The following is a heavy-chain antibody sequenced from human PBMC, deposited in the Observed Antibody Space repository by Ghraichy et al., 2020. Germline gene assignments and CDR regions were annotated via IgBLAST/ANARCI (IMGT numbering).Heavy chain of an antibody. D-gene: IGHD3-10*01. CDR3: AKRLWVGESGVSPLDL. V-gene: IGHV3-23*01. Sequence: GGSLRLSCAASGFNFSSHVMGWVRQAPGKGLEWVSSISSTGGRAHYADSVKGLFTTSRDNSKSTLYLQMNSLRVEDTALYYCAKRLWVGESGVSPLDLWGQGTLVTVSS. CDR2: ISSTGGRA. J-gene: IGHJ5*02. CDR1: GFNFSSHV.